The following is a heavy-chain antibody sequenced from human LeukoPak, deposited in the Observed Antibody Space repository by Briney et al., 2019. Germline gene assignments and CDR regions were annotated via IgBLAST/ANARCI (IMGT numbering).Heavy chain of an antibody. CDR3: ARDEGYCSGTSCYGWFDP. CDR1: GFTFSSYE. V-gene: IGHV3-48*03. Sequence: GGSLRLSCAASGFTFSSYEMNWVRQAPGKGLEWVSYISSSGSTIYYADSVKGRFTISRDNAKNSLYLQMNSLRAEDTAVYYCARDEGYCSGTSCYGWFDPWGQGTLVTVSS. CDR2: ISSSGSTI. J-gene: IGHJ5*02. D-gene: IGHD2-2*01.